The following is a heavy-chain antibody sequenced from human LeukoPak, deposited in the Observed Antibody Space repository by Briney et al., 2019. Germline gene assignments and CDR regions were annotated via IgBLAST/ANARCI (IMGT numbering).Heavy chain of an antibody. CDR1: GGPISSYY. CDR2: IYTSGST. V-gene: IGHV4-4*07. Sequence: SETLSLTCTVSGGPISSYYWSWIRQPAGKGLEWIGRIYTSGSTNYNPSLKSRVTMSVDTSKNQFSLKLSSVTAADTAVYYCARELAAAGTRFEPWGQGTLVTVSS. J-gene: IGHJ5*02. CDR3: ARELAAAGTRFEP. D-gene: IGHD6-13*01.